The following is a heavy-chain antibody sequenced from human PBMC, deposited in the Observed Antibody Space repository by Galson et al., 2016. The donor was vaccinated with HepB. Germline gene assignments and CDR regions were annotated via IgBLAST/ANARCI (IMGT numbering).Heavy chain of an antibody. CDR3: CVDTAMDYVFDY. CDR2: ISRGSGYI. CDR1: GFTFSTYN. V-gene: IGHV3-21*01. Sequence: SLRLSCAASGFTFSTYNMNWVRQAPGKGLEWVSSISRGSGYIYYADSVKGRFTISRDNAKNSLYLQMNSLRAEDTAVYYCCVDTAMDYVFDYWGQGIPVTVSS. J-gene: IGHJ4*02. D-gene: IGHD5-18*01.